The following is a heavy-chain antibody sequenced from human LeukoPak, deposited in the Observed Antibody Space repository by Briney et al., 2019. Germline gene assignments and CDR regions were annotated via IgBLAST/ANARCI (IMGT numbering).Heavy chain of an antibody. J-gene: IGHJ4*01. V-gene: IGHV3-43*02. CDR3: AKTSENDSSGYYSYFDY. Sequence: GGSLRLSCAASGFTFDDYAMHWVRQAPGKGLEWVSLISGDGGSTYYAASVKGRFTISRDNSKNSLFLQMNSLRTEDTALYYCAKTSENDSSGYYSYFDYWGQGTLVTVSS. D-gene: IGHD3-22*01. CDR1: GFTFDDYA. CDR2: ISGDGGST.